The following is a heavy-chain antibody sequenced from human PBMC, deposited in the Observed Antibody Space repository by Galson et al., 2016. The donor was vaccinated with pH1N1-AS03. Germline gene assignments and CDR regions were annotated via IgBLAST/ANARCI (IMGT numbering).Heavy chain of an antibody. CDR3: ATGIVGAPAAFDM. D-gene: IGHD1-26*01. V-gene: IGHV1-69*13. J-gene: IGHJ3*02. CDR2: IIPVLGTS. CDR1: GVSFSTHP. Sequence: SVKVSCKASGVSFSTHPITWVRQAPGHGFEWMGGIIPVLGTSTNGKRFQGRVTITADESTTTSYMELSSLRHDDTAVYYCATGIVGAPAAFDMWVQGTLVTVSS.